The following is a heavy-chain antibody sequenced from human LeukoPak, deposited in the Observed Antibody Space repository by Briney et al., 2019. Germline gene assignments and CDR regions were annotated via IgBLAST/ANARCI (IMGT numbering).Heavy chain of an antibody. CDR3: ARDARGLDYWYFDL. CDR2: INPNSGGT. Sequence: ASVKVSCKASGYTLTDYYIHWVRQAPGQGLEWMGRINPNSGGTLYAQIFQGRVTMTRDTSISTAYMELSRLRSDGTAVYYCARDARGLDYWYFDLWGRGTLVTVSS. V-gene: IGHV1-2*06. D-gene: IGHD3-10*01. CDR1: GYTLTDYY. J-gene: IGHJ2*01.